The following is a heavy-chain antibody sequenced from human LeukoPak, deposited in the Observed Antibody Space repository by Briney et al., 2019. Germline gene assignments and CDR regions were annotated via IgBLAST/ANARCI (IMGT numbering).Heavy chain of an antibody. J-gene: IGHJ5*02. D-gene: IGHD3-22*01. Sequence: ASVKVSCKASVYTFTGYYMHWVRQAPGQGLEWMGWINPNSGGTNYAQKFQGRVTMTRDTSISTAYMELSRLRSDDTAVYYCARDLRYYYDSSGEPPCFDPWGQGTLVTVSS. CDR2: INPNSGGT. V-gene: IGHV1-2*02. CDR3: ARDLRYYYDSSGEPPCFDP. CDR1: VYTFTGYY.